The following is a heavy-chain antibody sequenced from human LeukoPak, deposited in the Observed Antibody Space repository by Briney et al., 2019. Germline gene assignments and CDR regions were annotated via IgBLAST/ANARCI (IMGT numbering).Heavy chain of an antibody. CDR2: IYHSGST. D-gene: IGHD6-13*01. CDR1: GYSISSGYY. J-gene: IGHJ2*01. V-gene: IGHV4-38-2*02. Sequence: SETLSLTCTVSGYSISSGYYWGWIRQPPGKGLEWIGSIYHSGSTYYNPSLKSRVTISVDTSKNQFSLKLSSVTAADSAVYYCARDGGIAAATKPKPNWYFDLWGRGTLVTVSS. CDR3: ARDGGIAAATKPKPNWYFDL.